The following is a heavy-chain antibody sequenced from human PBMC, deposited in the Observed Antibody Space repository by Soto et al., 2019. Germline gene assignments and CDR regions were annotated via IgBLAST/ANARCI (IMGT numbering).Heavy chain of an antibody. CDR2: INHSGST. CDR1: GGTFSDYG. D-gene: IGHD3-22*01. V-gene: IGHV4-34*01. CDR3: SRAAIVVVIRTRNLFDL. Sequence: PSVTNRLRYTVYGGTFSDYGGSLISKPQGKGLEWIGEINHSGSTNYNPSLKSRVTISVDTSKNQFSLKLSSVTAADTAVYYCSRAAIVVVIRTRNLFDLWGQGTLVIVS. J-gene: IGHJ5*02.